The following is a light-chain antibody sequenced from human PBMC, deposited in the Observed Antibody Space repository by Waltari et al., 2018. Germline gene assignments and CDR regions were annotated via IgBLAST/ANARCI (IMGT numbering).Light chain of an antibody. CDR3: QQYSNWPPWT. Sequence: EVVMTQSSATLSASPGERVTLTCRASLGVSNNLAWYQQRPGQPPRLLIYGASTRATSLPARFSGSGSRTEFTLTISSLQSEDFAVYSCQQYSNWPPWTFGQGTKVEIK. CDR2: GAS. J-gene: IGKJ1*01. V-gene: IGKV3-15*01. CDR1: LGVSNN.